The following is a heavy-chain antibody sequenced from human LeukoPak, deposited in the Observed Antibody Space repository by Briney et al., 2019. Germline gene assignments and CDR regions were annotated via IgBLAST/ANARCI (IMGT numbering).Heavy chain of an antibody. Sequence: GGSLRLSCAASGFTFSSYGMHWVRQAPGKGLEWVAFIRYDGSNKYYADSVKGRFTISRDNSKNTLYLQMNSLRAEDTAVYYCAGELTMSRWFDPWGQGTLVTVSS. CDR3: AGELTMSRWFDP. V-gene: IGHV3-30*02. CDR2: IRYDGSNK. J-gene: IGHJ5*02. D-gene: IGHD3-22*01. CDR1: GFTFSSYG.